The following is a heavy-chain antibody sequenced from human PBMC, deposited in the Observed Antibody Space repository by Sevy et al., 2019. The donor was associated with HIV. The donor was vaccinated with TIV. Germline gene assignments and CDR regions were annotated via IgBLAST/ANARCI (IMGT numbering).Heavy chain of an antibody. V-gene: IGHV3-48*02. D-gene: IGHD2-15*01. Sequence: GESLKISCAASGFNCRNYSMTWVRQAPGKGLDWVSYISSGSGTIHYADSVKDRFTISRDNAKNSLFLQMNSLRDEDTAIYYCARPYCSGDDCYSELDYWGQGILVTVSS. J-gene: IGHJ4*02. CDR1: GFNCRNYS. CDR3: ARPYCSGDDCYSELDY. CDR2: ISSGSGTI.